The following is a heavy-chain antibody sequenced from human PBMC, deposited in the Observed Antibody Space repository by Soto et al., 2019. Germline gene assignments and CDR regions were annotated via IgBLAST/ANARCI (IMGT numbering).Heavy chain of an antibody. Sequence: QVQLVESGGGVVQPGRSLRLSCAASGFTFSSYAMHWVRQAPGKGLEWVAVISYDGSNKYYADSVKGRFTISRDNSKNTLYLKRNSRRAEDRAGYYCARDIGYSYGRDCWGQGTLVTVSS. J-gene: IGHJ4*02. CDR2: ISYDGSNK. CDR3: ARDIGYSYGRDC. V-gene: IGHV3-30-3*01. D-gene: IGHD5-18*01. CDR1: GFTFSSYA.